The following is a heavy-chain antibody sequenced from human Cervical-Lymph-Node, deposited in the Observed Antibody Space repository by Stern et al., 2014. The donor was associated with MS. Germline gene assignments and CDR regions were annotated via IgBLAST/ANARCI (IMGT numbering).Heavy chain of an antibody. J-gene: IGHJ4*02. CDR1: GYTFTGYY. Sequence: QVQLVQSGAEVKKPGASVKVSCKASGYTFTGYYMHWVRQAPGQGLEWIGWINPSSGGTNYAQKFQGWVTMTRDTSISTAYMELSRLRSDDTAVYYCAREGGSSGPEDYWGQGTLVTVSP. CDR3: AREGGSSGPEDY. D-gene: IGHD6-6*01. CDR2: INPSSGGT. V-gene: IGHV1-2*04.